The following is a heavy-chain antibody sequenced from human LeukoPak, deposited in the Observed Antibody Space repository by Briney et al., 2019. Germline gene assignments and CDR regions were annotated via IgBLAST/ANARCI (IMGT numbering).Heavy chain of an antibody. CDR2: IKRSGDNI. J-gene: IGHJ6*02. CDR1: GFTFSTYT. V-gene: IGHV3-21*01. Sequence: GGSLRLSCVASGFTFSTYTMNWVRQAPVKGLEWVSSIKRSGDNIYYADSMKGRFTISRDNAKNALYLQMTRLRAEDTAVYYCARAREMATTSAYYFYGMDVWGQGTTVTVSS. D-gene: IGHD5-24*01. CDR3: ARAREMATTSAYYFYGMDV.